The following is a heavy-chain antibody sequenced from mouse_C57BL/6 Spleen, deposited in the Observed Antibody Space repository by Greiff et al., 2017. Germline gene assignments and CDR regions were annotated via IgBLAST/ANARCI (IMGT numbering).Heavy chain of an antibody. CDR3: ASLNYAMDY. J-gene: IGHJ4*01. CDR2: IVPSDSYT. CDR1: GYTFTSYW. Sequence: QVQLQQPGAELVRPGTSVKLSCTASGYTFTSYWMYWVKQRPGQGLEWIGVIVPSDSYTNYHQKFKGKATLTVDTSSSTAYMQLSRLTSEDSAVYYCASLNYAMDYWGQGTSVTVSA. V-gene: IGHV1-59*01.